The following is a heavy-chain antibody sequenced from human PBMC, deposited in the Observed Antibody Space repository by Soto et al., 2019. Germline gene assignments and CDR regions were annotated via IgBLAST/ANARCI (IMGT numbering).Heavy chain of an antibody. CDR2: VNPNNGDT. CDR3: AKVSRKGSAIDFDY. Sequence: QVQLVQSGAELKKPGASVKVSCKASGYTFSNYDMNWVRQATGQGTEWIGWVNPNNGDTGNAQKFQGRVTLTTDISTTTAYMELTSLRSEDTAIYYCAKVSRKGSAIDFDYWGQGTLITVSS. D-gene: IGHD3-10*01. J-gene: IGHJ4*02. CDR1: GYTFSNYD. V-gene: IGHV1-8*01.